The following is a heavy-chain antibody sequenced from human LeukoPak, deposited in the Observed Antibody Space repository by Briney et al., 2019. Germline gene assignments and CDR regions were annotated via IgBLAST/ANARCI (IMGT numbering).Heavy chain of an antibody. J-gene: IGHJ4*02. CDR2: IKQDGSEK. V-gene: IGHV3-7*01. CDR1: GFTFSSYW. Sequence: PGGSLRLSCAASGFTFSSYWMSWVRQAPGKGLEWVANIKQDGSEKYYVDSVKGRFTISRDNAKNSLYLQMNSLRAEDTAVYYCARSLGRLQSPAFDYWGQGTLVTVSS. CDR3: ARSLGRLQSPAFDY. D-gene: IGHD5-24*01.